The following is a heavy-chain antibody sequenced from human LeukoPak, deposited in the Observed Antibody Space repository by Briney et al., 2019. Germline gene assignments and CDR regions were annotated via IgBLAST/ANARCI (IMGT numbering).Heavy chain of an antibody. CDR2: ISSDGGST. D-gene: IGHD6-19*01. Sequence: GGALRLSCSASGFTFSSYAMHWVGQAPGSGLQYVSLISSDGGSTYYADTVKGRFTICRDNSKNTLYLQMRSLRAEDTAVYYCVKGVIAVAGAANTYYFDYWGQGTLVTVSS. CDR3: VKGVIAVAGAANTYYFDY. V-gene: IGHV3-64D*09. J-gene: IGHJ4*02. CDR1: GFTFSSYA.